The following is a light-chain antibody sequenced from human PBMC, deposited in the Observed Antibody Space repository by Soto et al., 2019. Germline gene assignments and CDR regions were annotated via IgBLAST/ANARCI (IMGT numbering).Light chain of an antibody. CDR3: QKYNSDQLT. Sequence: IHMTQSPSSLSESVGDRVTITCRASQGISNYLAWYQQKPGKVPRLLIYAASTLPSGVPSRFSGSGSGTDFTLTISSLQPEDVGSYYCQKYNSDQLTFGGGTKVDIK. CDR2: AAS. J-gene: IGKJ4*01. CDR1: QGISNY. V-gene: IGKV1-27*01.